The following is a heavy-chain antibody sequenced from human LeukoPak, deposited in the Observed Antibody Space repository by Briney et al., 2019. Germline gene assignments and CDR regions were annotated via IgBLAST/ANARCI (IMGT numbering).Heavy chain of an antibody. D-gene: IGHD6-13*01. V-gene: IGHV4-30-2*01. CDR2: IYHSGST. Sequence: ASQTLSLTCTVSGGSISSGGYYWSWIRQPPGKGLEWIGYIYHSGSTYYNPSLKSRVTISVDRSKNQFSLKLSSVTAADTAVYYCARQGEGAYSGSWFDPWGQGTLVTVSS. CDR1: GGSISSGGYY. CDR3: ARQGEGAYSGSWFDP. J-gene: IGHJ5*02.